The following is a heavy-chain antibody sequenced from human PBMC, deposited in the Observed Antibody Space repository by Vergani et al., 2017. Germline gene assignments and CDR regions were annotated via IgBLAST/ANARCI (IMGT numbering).Heavy chain of an antibody. J-gene: IGHJ6*02. CDR1: GGSISSYY. Sequence: QVQLQESGPGLVKPSETLSLTCTVSGGSISSYYWSWIRQPPGKGLEWIGYIYYSGSTNYNPSLKSRGTISVDTSKNQFSLKLSSVTAADTAVYYCARDPGYYYGMDVWGQGTTVTVSS. CDR3: ARDPGYYYGMDV. CDR2: IYYSGST. V-gene: IGHV4-59*01.